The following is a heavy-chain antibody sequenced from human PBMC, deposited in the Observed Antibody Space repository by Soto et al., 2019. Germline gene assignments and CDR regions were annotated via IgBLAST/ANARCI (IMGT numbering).Heavy chain of an antibody. Sequence: QLQLQESGPGLVKPSETLSLTCTVSGGSISSSSYYWGWIRQPPGKGLEWIGSIYYSGSTYYNPSLKSRVTISVDTSKNQFSLKLSSVTAADTAVYYCARRGGYDWASFDYWGQGTLVTVSS. V-gene: IGHV4-39*01. D-gene: IGHD5-12*01. CDR3: ARRGGYDWASFDY. CDR1: GGSISSSSYY. CDR2: IYYSGST. J-gene: IGHJ4*02.